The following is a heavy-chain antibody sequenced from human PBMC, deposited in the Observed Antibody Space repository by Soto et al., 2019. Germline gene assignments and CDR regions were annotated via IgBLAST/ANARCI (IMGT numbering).Heavy chain of an antibody. Sequence: SETLSLTCTVSGGSISSYYWSWIRQPPGKGLEWIGYIYYSGSTNYNPSLKSRVTISVDTSKNQFSLKLSSVTAADTAVYYCARLKTNYGMDVWGQGTTVTVSS. V-gene: IGHV4-59*12. CDR1: GGSISSYY. D-gene: IGHD4-17*01. CDR3: ARLKTNYGMDV. J-gene: IGHJ6*02. CDR2: IYYSGST.